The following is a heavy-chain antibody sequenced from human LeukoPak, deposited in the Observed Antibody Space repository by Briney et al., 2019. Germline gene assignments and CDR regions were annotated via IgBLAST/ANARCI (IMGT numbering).Heavy chain of an antibody. CDR1: GFTFSSFW. CDR2: IKQDGSEK. CDR3: ARELAVAGTVYYYYYGMDV. D-gene: IGHD6-19*01. J-gene: IGHJ6*02. Sequence: GGSLRLSCAASGFTFSSFWMSWVRQAPGKGLEWVANIKQDGSEKYYVDSVKGRFTISRDNAKNSLYLQMNSLRAEDTAVYYCARELAVAGTVYYYYYGMDVWGQGTTVTVSS. V-gene: IGHV3-7*01.